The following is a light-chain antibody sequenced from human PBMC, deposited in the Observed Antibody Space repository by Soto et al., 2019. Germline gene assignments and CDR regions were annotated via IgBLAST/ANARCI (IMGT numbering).Light chain of an antibody. CDR2: GAS. J-gene: IGKJ4*01. Sequence: EIVLTQSPGTLSLSPGERATLSCRASQSVRSTYLAWYQQKTGQAPRLLIYGASSRATGIPDRFSGSGSGTDFTLTISRLEPEDFAVYYCQQYGNSPLTFGGGTKVEIK. CDR3: QQYGNSPLT. V-gene: IGKV3-20*01. CDR1: QSVRSTY.